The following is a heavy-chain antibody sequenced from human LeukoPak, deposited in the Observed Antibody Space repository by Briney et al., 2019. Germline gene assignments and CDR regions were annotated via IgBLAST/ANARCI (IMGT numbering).Heavy chain of an antibody. D-gene: IGHD3-22*01. V-gene: IGHV3-30*02. CDR2: IQYDGSNE. CDR3: ARDHHRRLYDSQARDTFDI. J-gene: IGHJ3*02. Sequence: GGSLRLSCAASGFTVSSYGMHWVRQAPGKGLEWVAYIQYDGSNEQYADSVKGRFTISRDNSKNTLYLQMNSLRAEDTAVYYCARDHHRRLYDSQARDTFDIWGQGTMVTVSS. CDR1: GFTVSSYG.